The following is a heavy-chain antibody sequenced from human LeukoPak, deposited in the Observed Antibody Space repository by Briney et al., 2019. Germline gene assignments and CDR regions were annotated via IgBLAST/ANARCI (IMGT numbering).Heavy chain of an antibody. D-gene: IGHD6-13*01. CDR3: AITGYSSSWKDYFDY. CDR2: IYTSGST. J-gene: IGHJ4*02. Sequence: SQTQSLTCTVSGGSISSGSYYWSWIRQPAGKGLEWIGRIYTSGSTNYNPSLKSPVTISVDTSKNQFSLKLSSVTAADTAVYYCAITGYSSSWKDYFDYWGQGTLVTVSS. CDR1: GGSISSGSYY. V-gene: IGHV4-61*02.